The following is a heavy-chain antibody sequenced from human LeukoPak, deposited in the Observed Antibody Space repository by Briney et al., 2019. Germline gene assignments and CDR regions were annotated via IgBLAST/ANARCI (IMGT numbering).Heavy chain of an antibody. Sequence: GIPIYYEDPVNGRLTISRDNAKNSLYLQMNSPRAEDTAVYYCARDRRPMVRGVIITNAFDIWGQGTMVTVSS. CDR3: ARDRRPMVRGVIITNAFDI. V-gene: IGHV3-11*01. J-gene: IGHJ3*02. CDR2: GIPI. D-gene: IGHD3-10*01.